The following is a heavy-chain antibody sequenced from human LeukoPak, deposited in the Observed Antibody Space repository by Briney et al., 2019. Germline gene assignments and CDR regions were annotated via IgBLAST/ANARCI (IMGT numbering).Heavy chain of an antibody. CDR1: GFTFSRNG. Sequence: GGTLRLSCAASGFTFSRNGMTWVRQAPGKGLEWVSAISGSGGNTYYADSVKGRFTISRDDSKNTLYLQMNSLKTEDTAVYYCTTDPGRRITTVPYWGQGTLVTVSS. J-gene: IGHJ4*02. V-gene: IGHV3-23*01. CDR2: ISGSGGNT. D-gene: IGHD4-17*01. CDR3: TTDPGRRITTVPY.